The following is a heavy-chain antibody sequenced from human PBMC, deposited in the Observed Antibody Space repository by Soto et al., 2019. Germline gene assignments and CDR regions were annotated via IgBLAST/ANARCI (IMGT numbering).Heavy chain of an antibody. J-gene: IGHJ5*02. CDR2: IYWNDDK. CDR1: GFSLSTSGVG. CDR3: AHIGETYYDIVTGPRRTENWFDP. V-gene: IGHV2-5*01. Sequence: VSGPTLVNPTQTLTLTCSFSGFSLSTSGVGVGWIRQPPGNALEWLALIYWNDDKRYSPSLKSKLTITKDTSKNQVVLTMTNMDPVDTDTYYCAHIGETYYDIVTGPRRTENWFDPWGQGTLVTVSS. D-gene: IGHD3-9*01.